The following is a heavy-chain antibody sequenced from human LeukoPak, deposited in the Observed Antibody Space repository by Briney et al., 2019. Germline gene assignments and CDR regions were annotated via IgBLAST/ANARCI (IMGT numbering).Heavy chain of an antibody. Sequence: GASVKVSCKASGYTFTGYYMHWVRQAPGQGLEWMGIINPSGGSTSYAQKFQGRVTMTRDTSTSTVYMELSSLRSEDTAVYYCARGPYYDFWSGISGTLFDYWGQGTLVTVSS. J-gene: IGHJ4*02. CDR3: ARGPYYDFWSGISGTLFDY. CDR2: INPSGGST. V-gene: IGHV1-46*03. D-gene: IGHD3-3*01. CDR1: GYTFTGYY.